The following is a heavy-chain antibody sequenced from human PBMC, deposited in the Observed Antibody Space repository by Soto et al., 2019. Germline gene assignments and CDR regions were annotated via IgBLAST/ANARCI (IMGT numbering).Heavy chain of an antibody. CDR3: ARARKGSGSDYYYHYGMDV. Sequence: SQTLSLTCAISGDSVSSNSAAWNGIRQSPSRGLEWLGRTYYRSKWYNDYAVSVKSRITINPDTSKNQFSLQLNSVTPEDTAVYYCARARKGSGSDYYYHYGMDVWGKGTTVTVSS. D-gene: IGHD3-3*01. J-gene: IGHJ6*04. CDR2: TYYRSKWYN. CDR1: GDSVSSNSAA. V-gene: IGHV6-1*01.